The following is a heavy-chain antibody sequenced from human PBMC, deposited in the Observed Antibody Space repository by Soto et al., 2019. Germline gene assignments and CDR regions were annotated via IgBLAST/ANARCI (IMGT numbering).Heavy chain of an antibody. CDR2: ISSSGDST. J-gene: IGHJ4*02. Sequence: QVQVVESGGGLVKPGGSLRLSCAASGFTFSDYYMSWIRQAPGKGLEWVSFISSSGDSTKYADSVKGRFTISRDNAKNSLYLKLNSLRAEDTAVYYCARGGVKGTTSRGQVYNWGQGTLVNVSS. CDR3: ARGGVKGTTSRGQVYN. CDR1: GFTFSDYY. V-gene: IGHV3-11*06. D-gene: IGHD1-7*01.